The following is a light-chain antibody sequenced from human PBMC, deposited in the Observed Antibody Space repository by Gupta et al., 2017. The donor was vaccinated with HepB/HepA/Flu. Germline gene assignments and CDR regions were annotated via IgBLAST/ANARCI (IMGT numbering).Light chain of an antibody. Sequence: EIVLTQSPDSASVTPKEKVTITCRASQSVRTSLHWYQQKPDQSPKLLIKYASQSFSGVPSRFSGSGSGTYFTLTINSREAEDAATYYCHQSSTLPRTFGQGTKVEIK. CDR3: HQSSTLPRT. J-gene: IGKJ1*01. CDR1: QSVRTS. V-gene: IGKV6-21*01. CDR2: YAS.